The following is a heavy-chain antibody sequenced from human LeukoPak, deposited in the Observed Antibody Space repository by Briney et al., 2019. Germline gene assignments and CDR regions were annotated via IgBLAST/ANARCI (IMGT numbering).Heavy chain of an antibody. CDR2: IYYSGST. J-gene: IGHJ4*02. Sequence: SETLSLTCTVSGGSISNYYWSWIRQPPGKGLEWIGYIYYSGSTNYNPSLRSRVTISVDTSTNQFSLKLSSVTAADTAVYYCARDWEEGATTGFDYWGQGTLVTVSS. CDR3: ARDWEEGATTGFDY. V-gene: IGHV4-59*12. CDR1: GGSISNYY. D-gene: IGHD1-26*01.